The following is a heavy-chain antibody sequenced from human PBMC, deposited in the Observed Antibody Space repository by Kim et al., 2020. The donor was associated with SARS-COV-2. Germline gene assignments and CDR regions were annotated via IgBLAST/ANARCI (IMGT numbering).Heavy chain of an antibody. J-gene: IGHJ6*01. V-gene: IGHV3-30-3*01. CDR3: ARVAWSGPRGVTYSYYG. D-gene: IGHD3-10*01. Sequence: GGSLRLSCAASGFTFSTCAIHWVRQAPGKGLEWVAVISYDGSNKNYADSVKGRFTISRDNSKNTLYLQMNSLRAEYTALFHFARVAWSGPRGVTYSYYG. CDR1: GFTFSTCA. CDR2: ISYDGSNK.